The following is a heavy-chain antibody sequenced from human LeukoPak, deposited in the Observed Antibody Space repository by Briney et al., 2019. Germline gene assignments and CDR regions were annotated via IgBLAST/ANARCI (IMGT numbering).Heavy chain of an antibody. Sequence: GGSLRLSCAASGFTFSSYWMSWVRQAPGKGLEWVANIKQDGSEKYYVDSVKGRFTISRDNAKNSLYLQMNSLRAEDTAVYYCASQDYDFWSGYHDYWGQGTLVTVSS. CDR2: IKQDGSEK. D-gene: IGHD3-3*01. J-gene: IGHJ4*02. V-gene: IGHV3-7*01. CDR1: GFTFSSYW. CDR3: ASQDYDFWSGYHDY.